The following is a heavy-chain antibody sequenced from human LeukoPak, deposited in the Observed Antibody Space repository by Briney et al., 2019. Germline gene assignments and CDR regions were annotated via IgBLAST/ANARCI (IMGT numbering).Heavy chain of an antibody. Sequence: HPGGSLRLSCAASGFTFSSYAMHWVRQAPGKGLEWVAVISYDGSNKYYADSVKGRFTISRDNSKNTLYLQMNSLGAEDTAVYYCAREKEQWLVFDYWGQGTLVTVSS. CDR1: GFTFSSYA. CDR3: AREKEQWLVFDY. V-gene: IGHV3-30-3*01. J-gene: IGHJ4*02. CDR2: ISYDGSNK. D-gene: IGHD6-19*01.